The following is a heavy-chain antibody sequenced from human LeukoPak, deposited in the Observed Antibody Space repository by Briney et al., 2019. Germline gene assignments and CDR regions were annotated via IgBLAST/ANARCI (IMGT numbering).Heavy chain of an antibody. CDR1: GYTFTSNA. J-gene: IGHJ4*02. CDR3: ARDRHYYGSGSFGN. CDR2: INAGNGNT. D-gene: IGHD3-10*01. V-gene: IGHV1-3*01. Sequence: GASVKVSCKASGYTFTSNAMHWVRQAPGQRLEWMGWINAGNGNTKYSQKFQGRVTITRDTSASTAYMELSSLRSEDTAVYYCARDRHYYGSGSFGNWGQGTLVTVSS.